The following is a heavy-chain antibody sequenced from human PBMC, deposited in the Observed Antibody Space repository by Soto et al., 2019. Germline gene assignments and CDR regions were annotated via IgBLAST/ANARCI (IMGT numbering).Heavy chain of an antibody. CDR3: AKDYEEVVVAAGFDP. V-gene: IGHV3-23*01. CDR1: GFTFRSYA. Sequence: RLLESGGGLIQPGGSLRLSCSASGFTFRSYAMSWVRQAPGKGLEWVSGISGSGGSTYYADAAQGRFTISRDNSKNILYLQMNSLRAEDTAVYYCAKDYEEVVVAAGFDPWGQGTLVTVSS. D-gene: IGHD2-15*01. J-gene: IGHJ5*02. CDR2: ISGSGGST.